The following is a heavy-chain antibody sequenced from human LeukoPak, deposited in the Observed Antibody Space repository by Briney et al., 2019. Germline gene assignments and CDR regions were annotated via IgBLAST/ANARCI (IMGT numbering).Heavy chain of an antibody. CDR1: GFMFSTYW. Sequence: GGSLRLSCAASGFMFSTYWMSWVRQAPGKGLEWVANVNQDGSGTYYVGSVKGRFTISRDNSKNTLYLQMNSLRAEDTAVYYCARQYSSSWTNWFDPWGQGTLVTVSS. D-gene: IGHD6-13*01. CDR2: VNQDGSGT. V-gene: IGHV3-7*01. CDR3: ARQYSSSWTNWFDP. J-gene: IGHJ5*02.